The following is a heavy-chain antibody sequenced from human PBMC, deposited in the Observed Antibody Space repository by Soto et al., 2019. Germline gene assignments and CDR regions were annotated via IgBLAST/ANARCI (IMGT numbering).Heavy chain of an antibody. V-gene: IGHV3-21*01. CDR1: GFTFSSYS. D-gene: IGHD1-1*01. CDR3: ARDLHRKATNYYYYYGMDV. J-gene: IGHJ6*02. CDR2: ISSSSSYI. Sequence: GGSLRLSCAASGFTFSSYSMNWVRQAPGKGLEWVSSISSSSSYIYYADSVKGRFTISRDNAKNSLYLQMNSLRAEDTAVYYCARDLHRKATNYYYYYGMDVWGQGTTVTVSS.